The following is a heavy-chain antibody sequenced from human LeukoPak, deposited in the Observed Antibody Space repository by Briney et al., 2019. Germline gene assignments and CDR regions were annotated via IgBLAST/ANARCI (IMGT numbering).Heavy chain of an antibody. D-gene: IGHD3-3*01. J-gene: IGHJ6*03. CDR3: ARQNDFWSGYHRYYMDD. CDR1: GGSISSSNYY. V-gene: IGHV4-39*01. Sequence: SETLSLTCTVSGGSISSSNYYWGWIRQPPGKGLEWIGSIYYSGSTYYNPSLKSRVTISVDTSKNQFSLKLSSVTAADTAVYYCARQNDFWSGYHRYYMDDWGKGTTVTVSS. CDR2: IYYSGST.